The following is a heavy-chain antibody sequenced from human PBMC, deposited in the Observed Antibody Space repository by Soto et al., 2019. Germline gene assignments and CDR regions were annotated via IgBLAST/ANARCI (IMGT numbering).Heavy chain of an antibody. CDR2: ISASGETT. Sequence: EVQLLESGGGLVQPGGSLRLSCAASGFPFSACAMNWVRQAPGKGLEWVSAISASGETTFYADSVKGRFTISRDNSKNAVYMQISDLRAEDTAVYYCAKGGFWVHYGLDVWGQGTTVTVSS. CDR3: AKGGFWVHYGLDV. V-gene: IGHV3-23*01. CDR1: GFPFSACA. D-gene: IGHD3-16*01. J-gene: IGHJ6*02.